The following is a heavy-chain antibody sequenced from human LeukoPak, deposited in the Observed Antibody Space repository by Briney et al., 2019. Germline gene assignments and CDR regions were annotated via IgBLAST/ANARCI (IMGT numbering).Heavy chain of an antibody. CDR2: IYYSGST. D-gene: IGHD2-15*01. CDR3: ARDCSGGSCYGAFDI. V-gene: IGHV4-31*02. Sequence: SETLSLTCTVSGGSISSGGYYWSWLRQHPGKGLQWIGYIYYSGSTYYNPSLKSRLTISVDTSKNQFSLTLSSVTAADTAVYYCARDCSGGSCYGAFDIWGQGTMVTVSS. J-gene: IGHJ3*02. CDR1: GGSISSGGYY.